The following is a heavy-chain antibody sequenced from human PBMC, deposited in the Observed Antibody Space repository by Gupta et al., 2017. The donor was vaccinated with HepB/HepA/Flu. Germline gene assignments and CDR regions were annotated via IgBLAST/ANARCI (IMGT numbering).Heavy chain of an antibody. CDR1: GGSFSGYY. CDR2: INHSGST. V-gene: IGHV4-34*01. CDR3: ARGSIWTYYYDSSGYIRPAGEYFQH. D-gene: IGHD3-22*01. J-gene: IGHJ1*01. Sequence: QVQLQQWGAGLLKPSETLSLTCAVDGGSFSGYYWSWIRQPPGKGLEWIGEINHSGSTNYNPSLKSRVTISVDTSKNQFSLKLSSVTAADTAVYYCARGSIWTYYYDSSGYIRPAGEYFQHWGQGTLVTVSS.